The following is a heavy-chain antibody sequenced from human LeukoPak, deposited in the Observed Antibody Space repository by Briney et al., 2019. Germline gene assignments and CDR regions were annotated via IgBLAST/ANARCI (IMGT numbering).Heavy chain of an antibody. Sequence: GGSLRLSCAASGFAFCTYAMNWVRQAPGKGLEWVSFITSDSNTIYYADSMKGRFTISRDNAENSLYLQMNSLSAEDTAVYYCARDRMGGSFDYWGQGTLVTVSS. D-gene: IGHD2-15*01. CDR1: GFAFCTYA. CDR2: ITSDSNTI. CDR3: ARDRMGGSFDY. J-gene: IGHJ4*02. V-gene: IGHV3-48*01.